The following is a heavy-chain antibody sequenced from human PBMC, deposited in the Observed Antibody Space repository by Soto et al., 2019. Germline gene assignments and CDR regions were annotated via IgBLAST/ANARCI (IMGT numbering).Heavy chain of an antibody. CDR3: ARYDSSGYPYYYYGMDV. V-gene: IGHV1-2*02. CDR1: GYTFTGYY. D-gene: IGHD3-22*01. J-gene: IGHJ6*02. CDR2: INPNSGGT. Sequence: ASVKVSCKASGYTFTGYYMHWVRQAPGQGLEWMGWINPNSGGTNYAQKFQGRVTMTRDTSISTAYMELSRLRSDDTAVYYCARYDSSGYPYYYYGMDVWGQGTTVTVSS.